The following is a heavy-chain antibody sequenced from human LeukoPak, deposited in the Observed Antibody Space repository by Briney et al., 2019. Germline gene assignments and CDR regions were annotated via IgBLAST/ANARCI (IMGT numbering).Heavy chain of an antibody. D-gene: IGHD1-14*01. CDR3: AREGTPGAFDI. CDR2: IYSGGST. Sequence: PGGSLRLSCAASGFAVSSNYMSWVRRAPGKGLEWVSVIYSGGSTYYAESVKGRFTISRDNSKNTLYLQMNSLRAEDTAVYFCAREGTPGAFDIWGQGTMVTVSS. CDR1: GFAVSSNY. J-gene: IGHJ3*02. V-gene: IGHV3-66*01.